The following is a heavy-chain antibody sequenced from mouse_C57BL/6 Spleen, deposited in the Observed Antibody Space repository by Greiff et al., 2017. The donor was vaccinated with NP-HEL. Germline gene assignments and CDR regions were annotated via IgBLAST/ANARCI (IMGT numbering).Heavy chain of an antibody. CDR3: ARGGLRGKLLFDY. V-gene: IGHV1-72*01. CDR2: IDPNSGGT. CDR1: GYTFTSYW. Sequence: QVHVKQPGAELVKPGASVKLSCKASGYTFTSYWMHWVKQRPGRGLEWTGRIDPNSGGTKYNEKFKSKATLTVDKPSSTAYMQLSSLTSEDSAVYYCARGGLRGKLLFDYWGQGTTLTVSS. J-gene: IGHJ2*01. D-gene: IGHD2-4*01.